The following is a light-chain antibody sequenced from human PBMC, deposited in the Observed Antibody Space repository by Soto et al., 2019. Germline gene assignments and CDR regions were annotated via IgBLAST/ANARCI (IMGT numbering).Light chain of an antibody. CDR2: WAS. CDR3: QQYYGSPYT. J-gene: IGKJ2*01. CDR1: QSVLYTSNNKNY. V-gene: IGKV4-1*01. Sequence: DIVMTQSPGSLAVSLGERATINCKSSQSVLYTSNNKNYLAWYQQKTGQPPKWLIYWASARESGVPDRFSGSGSGTEFTLTISSLQAEDVAVYYCQQYYGSPYTFGQGTKLESK.